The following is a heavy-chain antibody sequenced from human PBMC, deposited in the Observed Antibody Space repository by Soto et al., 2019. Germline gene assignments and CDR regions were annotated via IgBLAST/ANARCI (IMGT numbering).Heavy chain of an antibody. V-gene: IGHV4-59*01. D-gene: IGHD1-7*01. CDR2: IYYSGST. CDR3: ARGLNWNYSRGLNWFDP. J-gene: IGHJ5*02. Sequence: PSETLSLTCTFSGISISRYYWSWIRQPPGKGLEWIGYIYYSGSTNYNPSLKSRVTISVDTSKNQFSLKLSSVTAADTAVYYCARGLNWNYSRGLNWFDPWGQGTLVTVSS. CDR1: GISISRYY.